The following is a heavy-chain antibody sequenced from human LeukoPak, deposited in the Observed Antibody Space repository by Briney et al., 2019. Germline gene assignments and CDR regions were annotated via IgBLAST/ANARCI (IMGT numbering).Heavy chain of an antibody. V-gene: IGHV4-34*01. CDR2: INHSGST. CDR1: GGSFSGYY. J-gene: IGHJ4*02. D-gene: IGHD6-19*01. Sequence: SETLSLTCAVYGGSFSGYYWSWIRQPPGKGLEWIGEINHSGSTNYNPSHKSRVTISVDTSKNQFSLKLSSVTAADTAVYYCARGRAVAGNFDYWGQGTLVTVSS. CDR3: ARGRAVAGNFDY.